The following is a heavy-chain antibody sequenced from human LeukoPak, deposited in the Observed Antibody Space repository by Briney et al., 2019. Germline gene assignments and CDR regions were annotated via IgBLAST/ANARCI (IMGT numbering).Heavy chain of an antibody. CDR2: IWYDGSKE. CDR1: GFTFSSYV. D-gene: IGHD2-15*01. CDR3: ARVIGWSLFDC. J-gene: IGHJ4*02. Sequence: AGGSLRLSCAASGFTFSSYVMHWVRQAPGKGLEWVAVIWYDGSKEYLADSVKGRFTISRDNSKNTVYLQMNSLKTEDTAVYYCARVIGWSLFDCWGQGTLVTVSS. V-gene: IGHV3-33*01.